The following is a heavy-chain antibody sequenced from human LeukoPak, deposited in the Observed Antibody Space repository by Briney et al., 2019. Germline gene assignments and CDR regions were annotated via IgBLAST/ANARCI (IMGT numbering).Heavy chain of an antibody. CDR3: ARDTGVTTVCDY. J-gene: IGHJ4*02. CDR2: INPNSGGT. V-gene: IGHV1-2*02. D-gene: IGHD4-17*01. CDR1: GYTFTGYY. Sequence: ASVMVSCKASGYTFTGYYMHWVRQAPGQGLEWMGWINPNSGGTNYAQKFQGRVTMTRDTSISTAYMELSRLRSDDTAVYYCARDTGVTTVCDYWGQGTLVTVSS.